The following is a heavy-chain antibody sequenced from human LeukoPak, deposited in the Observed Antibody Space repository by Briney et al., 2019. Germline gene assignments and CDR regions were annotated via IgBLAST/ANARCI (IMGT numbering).Heavy chain of an antibody. CDR1: GFTFSDYY. J-gene: IGHJ3*02. V-gene: IGHV3-11*04. CDR3: ANGRSPGAFDI. CDR2: ISSSGSTI. D-gene: IGHD1-26*01. Sequence: GGSLRLSCAASGFTFSDYYMSWLRQAPGKGLEWVSYISSSGSTIYYADSVKGRFTISRDNAKNSLYLQMNSLRAEDTAVYYCANGRSPGAFDIWGQGTMVTVSS.